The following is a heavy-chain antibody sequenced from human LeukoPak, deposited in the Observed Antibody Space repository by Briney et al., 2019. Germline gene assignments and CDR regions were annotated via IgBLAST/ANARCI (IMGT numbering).Heavy chain of an antibody. V-gene: IGHV1-69*06. D-gene: IGHD1-26*01. CDR1: GGTFISYA. J-gene: IGHJ2*01. CDR2: IIPIFGTA. Sequence: GASVKVSCKASGGTFISYAISWVRQAPGQGLEWMGGIIPIFGTANYAQKFQGRVTITADKSTSTAYMELSSLRSEDTAVYYCARVDLVPSEPDEYWYFDLWGRGTLVTVSS. CDR3: ARVDLVPSEPDEYWYFDL.